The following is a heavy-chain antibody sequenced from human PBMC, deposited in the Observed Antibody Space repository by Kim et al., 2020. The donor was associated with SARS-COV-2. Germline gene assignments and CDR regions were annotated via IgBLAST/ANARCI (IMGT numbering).Heavy chain of an antibody. Sequence: GGSLRLSCAASGFTFSSYSMNWVRQAPGKGLEWVSSISSSSSYIYYADSVKGRFTISRDNAKNSLYLQMNSLRAEDTAVYYCARDLVSYYDILTGYSSWFDPWGQGTLGTVSS. CDR3: ARDLVSYYDILTGYSSWFDP. J-gene: IGHJ5*02. CDR2: ISSSSSYI. CDR1: GFTFSSYS. V-gene: IGHV3-21*01. D-gene: IGHD3-9*01.